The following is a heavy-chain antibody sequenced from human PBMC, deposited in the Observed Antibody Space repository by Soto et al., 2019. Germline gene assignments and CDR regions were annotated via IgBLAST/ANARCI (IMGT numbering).Heavy chain of an antibody. Sequence: SETLSLTCTVSGGSISSSSYYWGWIRQPPGKGLEWIGNIYYSGSTYYNPSLKSRVTISVDTSKNQFSLKVNSVTAADTAVYFCARRYGGNLDYWGQGTLVTVSS. CDR1: GGSISSSSYY. CDR3: ARRYGGNLDY. J-gene: IGHJ4*02. V-gene: IGHV4-39*01. CDR2: IYYSGST. D-gene: IGHD1-26*01.